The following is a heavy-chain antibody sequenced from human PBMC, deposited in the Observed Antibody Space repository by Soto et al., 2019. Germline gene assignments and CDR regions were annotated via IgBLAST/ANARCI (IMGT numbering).Heavy chain of an antibody. Sequence: GGSLRLSCAASGFTFSGYWMSWVRQAPGKGLEWVANIKQDGSEKYYVDSVKGRFTISRDNAKNSLYLQMNSLRAEDTAVYYCSRGAMIAARGYYFDYWGQGTLVTVSS. CDR2: IKQDGSEK. CDR3: SRGAMIAARGYYFDY. D-gene: IGHD6-6*01. J-gene: IGHJ4*02. CDR1: GFTFSGYW. V-gene: IGHV3-7*01.